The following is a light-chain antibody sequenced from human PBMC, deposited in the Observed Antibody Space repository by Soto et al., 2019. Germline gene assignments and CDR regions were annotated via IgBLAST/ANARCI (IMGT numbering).Light chain of an antibody. Sequence: DVAMTQYPLSLAVSLGQPASISCRSSESLVARDENTFLNWFQQRPGQSPRRLIYKVSNRDSGVPARFSGSGSGTDFTLKISAVEAEDVGVYYCMQGTHWITFGQGTRLEIK. V-gene: IGKV2-30*01. J-gene: IGKJ5*01. CDR2: KVS. CDR3: MQGTHWIT. CDR1: ESLVARDENTF.